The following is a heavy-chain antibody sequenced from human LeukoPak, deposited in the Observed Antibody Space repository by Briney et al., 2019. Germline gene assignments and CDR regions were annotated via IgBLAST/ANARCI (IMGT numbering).Heavy chain of an antibody. D-gene: IGHD1-26*01. Sequence: ASVKVSCKASGYTFTGYYIHWMRQARGQGLEWMGWINPNSGGTNYAQKFQGRVTMTRDTSISTAYMELSRLTSDDTAVYYCARSRWELVVWFDPWGQGTLVTVSS. CDR1: GYTFTGYY. CDR2: INPNSGGT. J-gene: IGHJ5*02. V-gene: IGHV1-2*02. CDR3: ARSRWELVVWFDP.